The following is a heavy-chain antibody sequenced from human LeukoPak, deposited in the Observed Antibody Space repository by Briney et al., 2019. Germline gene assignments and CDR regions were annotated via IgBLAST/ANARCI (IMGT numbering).Heavy chain of an antibody. CDR3: ARPALRYDSSGYYGL. J-gene: IGHJ2*01. D-gene: IGHD3-22*01. V-gene: IGHV4-4*09. Sequence: PSETLSLTCTVSGGSVSSYYWSWIRQPPGKGLEWIGYIYTSGSTNYNPSLKSRVTISVDTSKNQFSLKLSSVTAADTAVYYCARPALRYDSSGYYGLWGRGTLVTVSS. CDR2: IYTSGST. CDR1: GGSVSSYY.